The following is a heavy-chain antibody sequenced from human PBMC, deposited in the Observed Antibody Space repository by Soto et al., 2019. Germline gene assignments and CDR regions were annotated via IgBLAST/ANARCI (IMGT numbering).Heavy chain of an antibody. CDR3: ARGIAPYYFDY. J-gene: IGHJ4*02. D-gene: IGHD6-13*01. V-gene: IGHV1-3*05. CDR2: INAGNGNT. CDR1: GYTFSSYA. Sequence: QVQLVQSGAEEKKPGASVKVSCKASGYTFSSYAMHWVRQAPGQRLEWMGWINAGNGNTKYSQKFQGRVTITRDTSASTAYMELSSLRSEDTAVYYCARGIAPYYFDYWGQGTLVTVSS.